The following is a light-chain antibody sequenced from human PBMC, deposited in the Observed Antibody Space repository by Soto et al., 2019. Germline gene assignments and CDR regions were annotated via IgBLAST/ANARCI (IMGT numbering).Light chain of an antibody. Sequence: QSVLTQPASVSGSPGQSITISCSGTSSDVGGYKFVSWYQQYPGKAPKLMIYDVNNRPPGVSHRFSGSKSGNTASLTISGLQAEDEADYYCISYTSSSCYVFGTGTKLTVL. V-gene: IGLV2-14*01. CDR2: DVN. J-gene: IGLJ1*01. CDR3: ISYTSSSCYV. CDR1: SSDVGGYKF.